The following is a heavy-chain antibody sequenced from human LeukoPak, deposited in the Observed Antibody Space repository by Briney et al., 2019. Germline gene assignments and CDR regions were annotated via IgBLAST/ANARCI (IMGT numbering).Heavy chain of an antibody. D-gene: IGHD5-24*01. CDR3: KRDSPRWLHLPMNS. V-gene: IGHV3-48*03. CDR2: ISSSGSTI. Sequence: GGSLRLSCAASGFTFSSYEMNWVRQAPGKGLEWVSYISSSGSTIYYADSVKGRFTISRDNAKNSLYLQMNSLRAEDTAVYNCKRDSPRWLHLPMNSWAKETLVTVSS. J-gene: IGHJ4*02. CDR1: GFTFSSYE.